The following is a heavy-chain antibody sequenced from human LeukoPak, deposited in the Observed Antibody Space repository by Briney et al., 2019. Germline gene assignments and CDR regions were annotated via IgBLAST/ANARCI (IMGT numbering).Heavy chain of an antibody. CDR2: IYYSGST. CDR1: GGSISSGDYY. V-gene: IGHV4-30-4*01. J-gene: IGHJ4*02. D-gene: IGHD6-19*01. Sequence: KTSETLSLTCTVSGGSISSGDYYWSWIRQPPGKGLEWIGHIYYSGSTYYNPSLKRRVTISVDTTKNQLSLKLSSVTAADTAVYYCARVSSGWYSEDYWGQGTLVTVSS. CDR3: ARVSSGWYSEDY.